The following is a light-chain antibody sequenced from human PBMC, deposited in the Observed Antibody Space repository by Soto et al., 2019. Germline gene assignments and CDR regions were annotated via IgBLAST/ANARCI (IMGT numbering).Light chain of an antibody. CDR2: LNSDGSH. Sequence: QLVLTQSPSASASLGASVKLTCALSSGHSSYAIAWHQQQPEKGPRALMKLNSDGSHTRGDGIPDRFSGSSSGAERYLTISGLQSEDEADYYCQTWGTGILVFGGGTKVTVL. CDR1: SGHSSYA. CDR3: QTWGTGILV. V-gene: IGLV4-69*01. J-gene: IGLJ3*02.